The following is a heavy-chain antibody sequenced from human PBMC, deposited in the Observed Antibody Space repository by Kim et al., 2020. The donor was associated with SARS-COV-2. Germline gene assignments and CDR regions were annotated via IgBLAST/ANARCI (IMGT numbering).Heavy chain of an antibody. J-gene: IGHJ6*02. CDR2: SIPIFGTA. CDR1: GGTFSSYA. D-gene: IGHD4-17*01. Sequence: SVKVSCKASGGTFSSYAISWVRQAPGQGLEWMGGSIPIFGTANYAQKFQGRVTITADESTSTAYMELSSLRSEDTAVYYCARYADDYDDYERGQGYYDMDVWGQGTTVTVSS. CDR3: ARYADDYDDYERGQGYYDMDV. V-gene: IGHV1-69*13.